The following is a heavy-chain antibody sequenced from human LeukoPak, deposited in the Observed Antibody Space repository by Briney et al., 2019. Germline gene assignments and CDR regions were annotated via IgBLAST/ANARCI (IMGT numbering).Heavy chain of an antibody. Sequence: ASVKVSCKASGYTFTGYYMHWVRQAPGQGLEWMGWINPNSGGTNYAQKLQGRVTMTTDTSTSTAYMELRSLRSDDTAVYYCARDMSTVAGINWFDPWGQGTLVTVSS. CDR2: INPNSGGT. J-gene: IGHJ5*02. V-gene: IGHV1-2*02. CDR3: ARDMSTVAGINWFDP. CDR1: GYTFTGYY. D-gene: IGHD4-11*01.